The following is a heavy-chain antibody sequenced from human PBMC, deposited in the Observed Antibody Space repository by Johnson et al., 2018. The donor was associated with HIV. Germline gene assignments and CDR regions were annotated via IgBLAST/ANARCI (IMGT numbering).Heavy chain of an antibody. CDR3: AKDQYGGTRRWYVLDAFDI. Sequence: VQLVESGGGLVKPGGSLRLSCAASGFTFDDYAMHWVRQVPGQGLEWVSGIRWTSGSTGYAGSVQGRFTITRDNAKNSLYLDRNSLRTEDTALYYCAKDQYGGTRRWYVLDAFDIWGQGTMVTVSS. J-gene: IGHJ3*02. D-gene: IGHD5-24*01. CDR2: IRWTSGST. CDR1: GFTFDDYA. V-gene: IGHV3-9*01.